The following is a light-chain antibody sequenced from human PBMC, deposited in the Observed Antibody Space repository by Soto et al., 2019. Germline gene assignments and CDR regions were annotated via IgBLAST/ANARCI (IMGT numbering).Light chain of an antibody. Sequence: SYELTQPLSVSVALGQTDRITCGGNNIGSKNVHWYQQKPGQAPVLVIYRDSNRPSGIPERFSGSNSGNTATLTISRAQAGDEADYYCQVWDSSTVVFGGGTKVTVL. CDR1: NIGSKN. V-gene: IGLV3-9*01. J-gene: IGLJ2*01. CDR2: RDS. CDR3: QVWDSSTVV.